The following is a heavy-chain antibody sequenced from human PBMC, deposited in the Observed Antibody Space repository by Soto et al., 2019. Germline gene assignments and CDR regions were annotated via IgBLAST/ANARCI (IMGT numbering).Heavy chain of an antibody. CDR1: GLTFILFT. Sequence: QVQLVESGGGVVQPGRSLRLSCAASGLTFILFTFHGFGRAPGRGLEGVAVVSHVDDNKYYADSVRGRFTISRDNSKKMLYLQMNSLRADDTALYYCARGNMDVWGQGTTVTVSS. CDR3: ARGNMDV. V-gene: IGHV3-30-3*01. D-gene: IGHD1-1*01. CDR2: VSHVDDNK. J-gene: IGHJ6*02.